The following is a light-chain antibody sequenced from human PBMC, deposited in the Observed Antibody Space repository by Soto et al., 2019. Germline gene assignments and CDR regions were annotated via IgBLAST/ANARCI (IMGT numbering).Light chain of an antibody. V-gene: IGLV1-40*01. J-gene: IGLJ3*02. CDR1: SSNIGAGYD. CDR3: QSYDSSLSGWV. Sequence: QLVLTQPPSVSGAPGQRVTISCTGSSSNIGAGYDVHWYQQLPGTAPKLLIYGNSNRPSGVPDRLSGSKSGTSASLAITGLQAGDEADYYCQSYDSSLSGWVFGGGTKVTVL. CDR2: GNS.